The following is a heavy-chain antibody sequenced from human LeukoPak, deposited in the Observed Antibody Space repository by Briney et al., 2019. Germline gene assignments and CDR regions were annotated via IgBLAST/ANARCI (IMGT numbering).Heavy chain of an antibody. J-gene: IGHJ4*02. CDR1: GGSISSSNW. CDR3: ARENRIAAAVVYFDY. V-gene: IGHV4-4*02. CDR2: IYYSGST. D-gene: IGHD6-13*01. Sequence: PSETLSLTCAVSGGSISSSNWWSWVRQPPGKGLEWIGSIYYSGSTYYNPSLKSRVTISVDTSKNQFSLKLSSVTAADTAVYYCARENRIAAAVVYFDYRGQGTLVTVSS.